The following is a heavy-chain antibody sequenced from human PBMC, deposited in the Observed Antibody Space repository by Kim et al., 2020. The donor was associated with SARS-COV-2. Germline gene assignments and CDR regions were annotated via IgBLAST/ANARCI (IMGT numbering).Heavy chain of an antibody. Sequence: GGSLRLSCVASGFIFSDHYMDWVRQAPGKGLEWVGRSRNKANSYSTDYATSVKGRFTISRDDSKNLLYLQMNSLKTEDTAVYSCSRGYVESGTYRGLDYWGQGTLVTVSS. CDR3: SRGYVESGTYRGLDY. D-gene: IGHD1-26*01. J-gene: IGHJ4*02. CDR2: SRNKANSYST. V-gene: IGHV3-72*01. CDR1: GFIFSDHY.